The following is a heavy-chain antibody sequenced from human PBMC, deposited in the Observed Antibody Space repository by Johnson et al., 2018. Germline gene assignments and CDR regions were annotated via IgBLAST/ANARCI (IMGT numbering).Heavy chain of an antibody. V-gene: IGHV3-30*18. CDR1: GFIFSSYG. CDR2: TSYDGSNK. D-gene: IGHD3-10*01. J-gene: IGHJ3*02. CDR3: AKGGEWFGELLAFDI. Sequence: VQLVESGGGVVQPGRSLRLSCAASGFIFSSYGMHWVRQAPGKGLEWVAVTSYDGSNKYYADSVKGRFTISRDNSKNTLYLQMNSLRAEDTAVYYCAKGGEWFGELLAFDIWGQGTMVTVSS.